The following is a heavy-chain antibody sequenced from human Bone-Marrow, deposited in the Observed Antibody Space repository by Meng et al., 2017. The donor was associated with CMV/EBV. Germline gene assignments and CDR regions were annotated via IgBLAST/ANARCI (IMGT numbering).Heavy chain of an antibody. V-gene: IGHV6-1*01. Sequence: FSCVISGDTVSSNSAAWTWIRQSLSRGVEWLGRTYYRSRWFNDYSLSVKSRTIINPDTFRNQFSLHLNSVTPEDTAVYYCVRDWAHWGQGTLVTVSS. CDR2: TYYRSRWFN. CDR1: GDTVSSNSAA. D-gene: IGHD7-27*01. CDR3: VRDWAH. J-gene: IGHJ4*02.